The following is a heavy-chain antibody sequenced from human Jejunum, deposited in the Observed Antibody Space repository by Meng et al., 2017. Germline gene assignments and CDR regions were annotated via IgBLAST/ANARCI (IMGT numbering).Heavy chain of an antibody. D-gene: IGHD6-19*01. CDR2: ISTSSNYI. CDR3: VRNSGWFDV. J-gene: IGHJ5*02. CDR1: GFTFSDYT. V-gene: IGHV3-21*02. Sequence: EVQLVESGGGLVKPGGSLRLSFAASGFTFSDYTMTWVRQAQGKGLEWVSYISTSSNYIYYADSLKGRSAVSRDNAENSLYLQIDALRAEDSAVYYCVRNSGWFDVWGQGALVTVSS.